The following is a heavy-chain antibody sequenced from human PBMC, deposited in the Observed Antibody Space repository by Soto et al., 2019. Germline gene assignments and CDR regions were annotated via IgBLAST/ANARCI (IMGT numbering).Heavy chain of an antibody. J-gene: IGHJ6*01. V-gene: IGHV3-23*01. CDR1: GFTFSSYA. Sequence: GGSLRLSCAASGFTFSSYAMSWVRQAPGKGLEWVSAISGSGGSTYYADSVKGRFTISRDNSKNTLYLQMNSLRAEDTAVYYCAKDFTYYDIWSGYHPRDYGMDVWGQGTTVTVSS. CDR2: ISGSGGST. CDR3: AKDFTYYDIWSGYHPRDYGMDV. D-gene: IGHD3-3*01.